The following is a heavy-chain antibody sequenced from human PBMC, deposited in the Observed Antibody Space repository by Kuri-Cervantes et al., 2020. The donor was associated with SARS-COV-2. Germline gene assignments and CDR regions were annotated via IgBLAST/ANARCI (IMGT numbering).Heavy chain of an antibody. D-gene: IGHD5-18*01. CDR2: ISAYNGNT. CDR1: GYTFTSYG. J-gene: IGHJ4*02. Sequence: ASVKVSCKASGYTFTSYGISWVRQAPGQGLEWMGWISAYNGNTNYAQNLQGRVTMTTDTSTSTAYMELRSLISDDTAMFYCARVVFGGYGHYYFDYWGQGTLVTVSS. V-gene: IGHV1-18*01. CDR3: ARVVFGGYGHYYFDY.